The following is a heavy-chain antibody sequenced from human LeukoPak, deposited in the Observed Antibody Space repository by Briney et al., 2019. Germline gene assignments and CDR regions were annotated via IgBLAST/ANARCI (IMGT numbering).Heavy chain of an antibody. Sequence: ASVKVSCKASGYTFTIYYMHWVRQAPGQGLDWKGIINPSGASTNYAQKFQGRVNMTRDTSTNTVYMELGSLRSEDTAVYYCARVAAAGFAYDKFDPWGQGTLVTVSS. D-gene: IGHD6-13*01. CDR2: INPSGAST. CDR1: GYTFTIYY. CDR3: ARVAAAGFAYDKFDP. J-gene: IGHJ5*02. V-gene: IGHV1-46*01.